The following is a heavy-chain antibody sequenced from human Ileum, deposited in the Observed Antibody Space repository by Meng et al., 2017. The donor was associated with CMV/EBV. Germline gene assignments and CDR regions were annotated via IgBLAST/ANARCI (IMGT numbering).Heavy chain of an antibody. CDR1: GFTFTTYF. CDR2: IFTEDNSA. CDR3: SRTLRYPNVIDI. V-gene: IGHV3-74*01. D-gene: IGHD1-1*01. J-gene: IGHJ3*02. Sequence: GESLKIYCATSGFTFTTYFIHWVRQAPGKGLEWVSHIFTEDNSARYADSVKGRFTISRENAKNSLYQQMNDLRAADTAVYYCSRTLRYPNVIDIWGQGTMVTVSS.